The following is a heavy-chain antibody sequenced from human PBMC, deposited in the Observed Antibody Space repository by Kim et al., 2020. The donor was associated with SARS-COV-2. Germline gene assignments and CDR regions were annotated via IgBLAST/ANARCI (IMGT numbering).Heavy chain of an antibody. D-gene: IGHD3-16*01. Sequence: GGSLRLSCAASGFTFSDHYMDWVRQAPGKGLEWVGHARNKANSYVIQYAASVKGRFIISRDDSKNSLYLQMNSLKTEDTAVYYCTRGGSYLGNHYGMDVWCQGTTVTVSS. CDR2: ARNKANSYVI. CDR3: TRGGSYLGNHYGMDV. CDR1: GFTFSDHY. J-gene: IGHJ6*02. V-gene: IGHV3-72*01.